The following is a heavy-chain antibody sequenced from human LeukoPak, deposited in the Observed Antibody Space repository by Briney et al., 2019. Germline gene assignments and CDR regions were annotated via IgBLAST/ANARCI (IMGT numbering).Heavy chain of an antibody. CDR2: IYSGGST. Sequence: QSGGSLRLSCAASGFTVSNNYMSWVRQAPGKGLEWVSVIYSGGSTYYADSVKGRFTISRDNSKNTLYLQMNSLRAEDTAVYYCVKETDEYSSSSSDYWGQGTLVTVSS. J-gene: IGHJ4*02. CDR3: VKETDEYSSSSSDY. D-gene: IGHD6-6*01. V-gene: IGHV3-53*01. CDR1: GFTVSNNY.